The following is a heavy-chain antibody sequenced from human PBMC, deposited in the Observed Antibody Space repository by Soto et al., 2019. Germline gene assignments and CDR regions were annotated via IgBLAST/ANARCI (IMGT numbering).Heavy chain of an antibody. Sequence: SETLSRTCTVSGGSISSYYWSWIRQPPGKGLEWIGYIYYSGSTNYNPSLKSRVTISVDTSKNQFPLKLSSVTAADTAAYPFARVGLEQAPIPHNWLNPPRQGTQV. CDR3: ARVGLEQAPIPHNWLNP. D-gene: IGHD2-21*01. CDR1: GGSISSYY. V-gene: IGHV4-59*01. CDR2: IYYSGST. J-gene: IGHJ5*02.